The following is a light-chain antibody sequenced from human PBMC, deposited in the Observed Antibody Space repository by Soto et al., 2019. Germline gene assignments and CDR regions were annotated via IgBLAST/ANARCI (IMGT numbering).Light chain of an antibody. V-gene: IGLV1-47*01. CDR1: GSNIGSNY. Sequence: QSVLTQPPSASGTPGQTVTISCSGGGSNIGSNYVDWYQQFPGTAPKLLIYKNSQRPSGVPDRFSGSKSGTSASLAISGLRSEDEAHYYCAAWDDTLRSSYVFGPGTKVTVL. J-gene: IGLJ1*01. CDR3: AAWDDTLRSSYV. CDR2: KNS.